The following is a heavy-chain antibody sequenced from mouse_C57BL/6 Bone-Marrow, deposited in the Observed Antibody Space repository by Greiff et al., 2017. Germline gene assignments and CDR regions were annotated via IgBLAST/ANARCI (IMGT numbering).Heavy chain of an antibody. D-gene: IGHD1-1*01. V-gene: IGHV7-1*01. CDR1: GFTFSDFY. CDR3: ARDADYGSSYEFAY. Sequence: EVKLMESGGGLVQSGRSLRLSCATSGFTFSDFYMEWVRQAPGKGLEWIAASRNKANDYTTEYSASVKGRFIVSRDTSQSILYLQMNALRAEDTAIYYCARDADYGSSYEFAYWGQGTLVTVSA. J-gene: IGHJ3*01. CDR2: SRNKANDYTT.